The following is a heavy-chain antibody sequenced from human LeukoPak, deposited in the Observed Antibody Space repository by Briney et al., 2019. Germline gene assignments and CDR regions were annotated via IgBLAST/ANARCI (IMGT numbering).Heavy chain of an antibody. Sequence: SETLSLTCTVSGGSISSSSYYWGWIRQPPGKGLEWIGSIYYSGSTYYNPSLKSRVTISVDTSKNQFSLKLSSVTAADTAVYYCARTTPSPLRQWLVPGVFDYWGQGTLVTVSS. CDR2: IYYSGST. J-gene: IGHJ4*02. CDR1: GGSISSSSYY. CDR3: ARTTPSPLRQWLVPGVFDY. D-gene: IGHD6-19*01. V-gene: IGHV4-39*01.